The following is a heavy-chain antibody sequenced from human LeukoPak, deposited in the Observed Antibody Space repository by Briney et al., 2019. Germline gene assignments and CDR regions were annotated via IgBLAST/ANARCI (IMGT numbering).Heavy chain of an antibody. CDR1: GFTFSTYV. D-gene: IGHD1-26*01. J-gene: IGHJ4*02. Sequence: GGSLRLSCAASGFTFSTYVMHWVRQAPGKGLEWVAVISYDGNNKYYADSVKGRFTISRDNSKNTLYVQMNSLRAEDTAVYYCARRHPNSGSNDYWGQGTLVTVSS. CDR2: ISYDGNNK. CDR3: ARRHPNSGSNDY. V-gene: IGHV3-30*03.